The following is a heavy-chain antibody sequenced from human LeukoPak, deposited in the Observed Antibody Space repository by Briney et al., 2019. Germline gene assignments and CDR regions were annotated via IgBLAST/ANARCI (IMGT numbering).Heavy chain of an antibody. CDR1: GGSFSGYY. CDR2: INHSGST. CDR3: ARGIIVWGSYRFNWFDP. D-gene: IGHD3-16*02. J-gene: IGHJ5*02. Sequence: SETLSLTCAVYGGSFSGYYWSWIRQPPGKGLEWIGEINHSGSTNYNPSLESRVTISVDTSKNQFSLKLSSVTAADTAVCYCARGIIVWGSYRFNWFDPWGQGTLVTVSS. V-gene: IGHV4-34*01.